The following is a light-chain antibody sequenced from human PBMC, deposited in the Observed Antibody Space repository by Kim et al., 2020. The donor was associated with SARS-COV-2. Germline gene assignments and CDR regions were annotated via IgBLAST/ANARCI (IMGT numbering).Light chain of an antibody. CDR2: AAS. CDR1: QVISSY. J-gene: IGKJ4*01. V-gene: IGKV1-17*03. CDR3: LQHDSYPLT. Sequence: DIQMTQSPSAMSASVGDRVTITCRASQVISSYLAWFQQKPGQVPKRLIYAASTLQSGVPSRFSGSGSGTEFTLTISSLQPEDFATYYCLQHDSYPLTFGGGTKVDIK.